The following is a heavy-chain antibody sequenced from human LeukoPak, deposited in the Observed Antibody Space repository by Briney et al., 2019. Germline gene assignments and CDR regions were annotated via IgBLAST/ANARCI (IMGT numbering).Heavy chain of an antibody. CDR3: ARVVMVRGVLYYYYGMDV. J-gene: IGHJ6*04. CDR1: GGSFSGYY. D-gene: IGHD3-10*01. Sequence: SETLSLTCAVYGGSFSGYYWSWIRQPPGKGLEWIGEINHSGSTNYKPSLKSRVTLSVDTSKNQFSLKLSSVTAADTAVYYCARVVMVRGVLYYYYGMDVWGKGTTVTVSS. V-gene: IGHV4-34*01. CDR2: INHSGST.